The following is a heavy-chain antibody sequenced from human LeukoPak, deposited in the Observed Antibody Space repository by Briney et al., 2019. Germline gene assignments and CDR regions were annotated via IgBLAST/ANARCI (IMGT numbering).Heavy chain of an antibody. Sequence: PVGSLRLSCAASGFSFSDYYMSWIRQAPGKGLEWVSSISGSSYYIYYADSVRGRFTISRDNAKNSVYLQMNSLRAEDTAVYYCASILWWDIGFDYWGQGTQVTVSS. V-gene: IGHV3-11*06. D-gene: IGHD2-21*01. CDR3: ASILWWDIGFDY. CDR1: GFSFSDYY. CDR2: ISGSSYYI. J-gene: IGHJ4*02.